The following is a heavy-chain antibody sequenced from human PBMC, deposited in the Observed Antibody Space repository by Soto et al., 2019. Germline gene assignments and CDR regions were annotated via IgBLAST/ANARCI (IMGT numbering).Heavy chain of an antibody. CDR1: GFTFDDYA. Sequence: LRLSCAASGFTFDDYAMHWVRQAPGKGLEWVSGISWNSGSIGYADSVKGRFTISRDNAKNSLYLQMNSLRAEDTALYYCAKDYSSSWYNNWFDPWGQGTLVTVSS. CDR3: AKDYSSSWYNNWFDP. D-gene: IGHD6-13*01. J-gene: IGHJ5*02. CDR2: ISWNSGSI. V-gene: IGHV3-9*01.